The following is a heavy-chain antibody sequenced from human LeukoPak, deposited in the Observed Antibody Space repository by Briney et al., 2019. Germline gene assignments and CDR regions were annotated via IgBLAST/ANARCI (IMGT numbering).Heavy chain of an antibody. CDR3: ARAGLGPAAGPFHFDF. CDR2: IKPSGDTT. CDR1: GYTFTSYN. J-gene: IGHJ4*02. Sequence: ASVKVSCKASGYTFTSYNMHWVRQAPGQGLECMGIIKPSGDTTIYAQNFQGRVTMTRDTSTATVYMELSSLRSDDTAVYYCARAGLGPAAGPFHFDFWGQGTLVTVSS. V-gene: IGHV1-46*01. D-gene: IGHD6-13*01.